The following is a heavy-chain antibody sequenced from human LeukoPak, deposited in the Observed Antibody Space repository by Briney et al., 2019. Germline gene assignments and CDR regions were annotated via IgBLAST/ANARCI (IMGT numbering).Heavy chain of an antibody. CDR1: GFTFRRFG. V-gene: IGHV3-30*03. D-gene: IGHD2-15*01. CDR3: ATSKIRGVVAALDN. Sequence: GGSLTLSCAASGFTFRRFGMHWVRQAPGKGLEWVAVISYGGSNIYYADSVKCRFTISRDNSKNTLYLQMNSLRAEDTAVYYCATSKIRGVVAALDNWGQGTLVTVSS. J-gene: IGHJ4*02. CDR2: ISYGGSNI.